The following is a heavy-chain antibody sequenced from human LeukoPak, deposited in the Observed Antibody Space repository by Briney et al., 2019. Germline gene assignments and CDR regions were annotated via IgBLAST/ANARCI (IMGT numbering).Heavy chain of an antibody. CDR1: GVSISSSNNF. CDR3: ARHEEEDGYNAKTFDF. CDR2: MHYRGTT. V-gene: IGHV4-39*01. Sequence: SETLSLTCAVSGVSISSSNNFWGWIRQPPGKGLEWIGSMHYRGTTYYIPSLKSRVTISVDTSKNQFSLKLSSVTAADTAVYYCARHEEEDGYNAKTFDFWGQGTLVTVSS. J-gene: IGHJ4*02. D-gene: IGHD5-24*01.